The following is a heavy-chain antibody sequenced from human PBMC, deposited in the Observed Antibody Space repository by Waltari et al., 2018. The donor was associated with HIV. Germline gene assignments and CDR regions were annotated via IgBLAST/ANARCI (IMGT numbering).Heavy chain of an antibody. D-gene: IGHD6-19*01. Sequence: QVQLVQSGAAEKKPGCSGRVSCEASGQTFAGDYLHSVRQATGQGLEWMGRINPNSGGTNYAQKFQGRVTMTREKSISTAYMELSRLRSDDTDVYYCAREGMAGTTWGWGQGTLVTVSS. J-gene: IGHJ4*02. CDR1: GQTFAGDY. V-gene: IGHV1-2*05. CDR2: INPNSGGT. CDR3: AREGMAGTTWG.